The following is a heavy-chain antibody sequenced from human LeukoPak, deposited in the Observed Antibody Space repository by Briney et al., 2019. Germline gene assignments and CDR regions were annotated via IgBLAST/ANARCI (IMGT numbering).Heavy chain of an antibody. J-gene: IGHJ4*02. CDR1: GGSISSSSYY. V-gene: IGHV4-39*01. CDR2: IYYSGST. Sequence: SETLSLTCTVSGGSISSSSYYWGWIRQPPGTGLEWIGSIYYSGSTYYNPSLKSRVTISVDTSKNQFSLKLSSVTAADTAVYYCARVTIAAAGTIDYWGQGTLVTVSS. CDR3: ARVTIAAAGTIDY. D-gene: IGHD6-13*01.